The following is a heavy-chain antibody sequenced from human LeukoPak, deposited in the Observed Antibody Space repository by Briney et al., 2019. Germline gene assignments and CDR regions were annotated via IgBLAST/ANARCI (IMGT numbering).Heavy chain of an antibody. V-gene: IGHV3-21*01. CDR2: ISSSSSYI. Sequence: GGSLRLSCAASGFTFSSYAMSWVRQAPGKGLEWVSSISSSSSYIYYADSVKGRFTISRDNAKNSLYLQMNSLRAEDTAVYYCASYYDFWSGYTTWYYYGMDVWGQGTTVTVSS. J-gene: IGHJ6*02. CDR3: ASYYDFWSGYTTWYYYGMDV. CDR1: GFTFSSYA. D-gene: IGHD3-3*01.